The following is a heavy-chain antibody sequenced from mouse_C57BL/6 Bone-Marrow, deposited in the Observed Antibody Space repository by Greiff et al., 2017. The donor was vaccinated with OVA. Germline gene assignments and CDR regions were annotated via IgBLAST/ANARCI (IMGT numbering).Heavy chain of an antibody. J-gene: IGHJ2*01. CDR2: IYPGSGST. D-gene: IGHD2-1*01. Sequence: QVQLQQPGAELVKPGASVKMSCKASGYTFTSYWITWVKQRPGQGLEWIGDIYPGSGSTNYNEKFKSKATLTVDTSSSTAYMQLSSLTSEDSAVYYCARKGDYYGNYLNYFDYWGQGTTLTVSS. CDR3: ARKGDYYGNYLNYFDY. CDR1: GYTFTSYW. V-gene: IGHV1-55*01.